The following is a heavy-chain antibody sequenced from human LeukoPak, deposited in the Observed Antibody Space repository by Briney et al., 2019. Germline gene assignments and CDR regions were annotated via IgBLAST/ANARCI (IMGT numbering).Heavy chain of an antibody. J-gene: IGHJ2*01. CDR3: ARVYYSSSYDYWYFDL. CDR1: GASFSGFY. CDR2: INYSGST. Sequence: SETLSLTCAVQGASFSGFYWSWIRQPPGKGLEWIGEINYSGSTNYNPSLKSRVTISLDTSKNQFSLKLSSVTAADTAVYYCARVYYSSSYDYWYFDLWGRGTLVTVSS. V-gene: IGHV4-34*01. D-gene: IGHD6-13*01.